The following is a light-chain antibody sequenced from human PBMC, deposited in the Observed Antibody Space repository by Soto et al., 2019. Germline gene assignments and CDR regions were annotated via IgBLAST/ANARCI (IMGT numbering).Light chain of an antibody. CDR1: QSVSSW. V-gene: IGKV1-5*01. CDR3: QQYSSYST. CDR2: DGS. J-gene: IGKJ4*01. Sequence: DIQMTQSPSTLSASVGDRVTITCRASQSVSSWLAWYQQKPGKAPQLLIYDGSTLQSGVPSRFSGSRSETEFTLTISSLQPDDFATYYCQQYSSYSTFGGGTTVEIK.